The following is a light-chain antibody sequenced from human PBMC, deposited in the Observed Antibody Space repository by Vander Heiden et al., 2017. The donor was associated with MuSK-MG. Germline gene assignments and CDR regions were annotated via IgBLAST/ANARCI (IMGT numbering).Light chain of an antibody. CDR3: QQRSNGPPIFT. J-gene: IGKJ3*01. V-gene: IGKV3-11*01. CDR2: DAS. Sequence: EIVFTQSPATLSLSPGERAALSCRASQSVSSYLAWYQQKPGQAPRLLIYDASNRATGIQARFSGSGSGTDFPLTISSREPEDFAVYYCQQRSNGPPIFTFGHGTKVDIK. CDR1: QSVSSY.